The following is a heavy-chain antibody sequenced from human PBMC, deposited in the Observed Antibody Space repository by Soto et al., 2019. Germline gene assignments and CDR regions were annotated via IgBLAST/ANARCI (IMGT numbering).Heavy chain of an antibody. J-gene: IGHJ4*02. V-gene: IGHV3-48*01. Sequence: PGGSLRVSWAASGFTFSSYSMNCVRQAPGKGLEWVSYISSSSSTIYYADSVKGRFTISRDNAKNSLYLQMNSLRAEDTAGYYCARGSGAGHYYGSGIPDYWGQGTLVTVSS. CDR1: GFTFSSYS. CDR3: ARGSGAGHYYGSGIPDY. D-gene: IGHD3-10*01. CDR2: ISSSSSTI.